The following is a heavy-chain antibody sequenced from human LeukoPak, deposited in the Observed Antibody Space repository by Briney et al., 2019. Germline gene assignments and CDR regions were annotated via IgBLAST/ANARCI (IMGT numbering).Heavy chain of an antibody. CDR2: VYYSGGT. CDR1: GASITTYY. D-gene: IGHD4-23*01. V-gene: IGHV4-59*01. Sequence: SETLSLTCTVAGASITTYYWSWIRQSPGKGLEWIGHVYYSGGTNYNPSLQSRVTMSADTSKNRFSLKLSSVTAADTAVYYCATLTGGDDAFDIWGQGTMVTVSS. CDR3: ATLTGGDDAFDI. J-gene: IGHJ3*02.